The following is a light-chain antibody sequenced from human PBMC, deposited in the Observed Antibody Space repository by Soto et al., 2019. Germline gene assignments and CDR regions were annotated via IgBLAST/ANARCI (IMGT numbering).Light chain of an antibody. CDR1: SNDVGGYDL. CDR3: CSFAGGATFV. CDR2: EVH. V-gene: IGLV2-23*02. Sequence: QAVVTQPASVSGSPGRSITISCTGTSNDVGGYDLVSWYQQHPGKAPKLIIYEVHKRPSGVSDRFSGSKSGNTASLTISALQAEDEADYSCCSFAGGATFVFGGGTQLTVL. J-gene: IGLJ2*01.